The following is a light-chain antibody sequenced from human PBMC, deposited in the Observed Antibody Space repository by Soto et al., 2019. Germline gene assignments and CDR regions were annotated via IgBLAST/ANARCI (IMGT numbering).Light chain of an antibody. J-gene: IGKJ2*02. V-gene: IGKV1-8*01. CDR1: QAISAY. CDR3: QQYSSYLWT. CDR2: AAS. Sequence: AIRMTQSPSSLSASTGDRVTITCRASQAISAYLAWYQQKPVKAPKFLLFAASTLQSGVPSRFSGSGSGTDFTLSISCLQSEDFAPYCCQQYSSYLWTFGQGTKLEIK.